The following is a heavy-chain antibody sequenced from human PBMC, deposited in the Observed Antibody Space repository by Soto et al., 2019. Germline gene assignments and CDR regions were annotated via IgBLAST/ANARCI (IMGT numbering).Heavy chain of an antibody. Sequence: SETLSLTCTVTGDSINNRSYYWGWIRQPPGKGLEWIGSIYYSGSTYNNPSLKSRVSMSVDTSKNQFSLKLRSVTAADTALYYCARQRTSVATQAYFDPWGQGSLVT. CDR3: ARQRTSVATQAYFDP. J-gene: IGHJ4*02. V-gene: IGHV4-39*01. CDR2: IYYSGST. CDR1: GDSINNRSYY. D-gene: IGHD2-21*02.